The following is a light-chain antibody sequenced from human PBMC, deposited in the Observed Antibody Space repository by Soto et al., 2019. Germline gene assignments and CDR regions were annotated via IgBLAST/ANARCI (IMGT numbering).Light chain of an antibody. J-gene: IGLJ2*01. CDR2: EVS. CDR3: CSYAGSSTFKV. CDR1: SSDVGSYNL. Sequence: QSVLTQPASVSGSPGQSITISCTGTSSDVGSYNLVSWYQQHPGKAPKPMIYEVSKRPSGVSNRFSGSKSGNTASLTISGLPAEDEADYYCCSYAGSSTFKVFGGGTKLTVL. V-gene: IGLV2-23*02.